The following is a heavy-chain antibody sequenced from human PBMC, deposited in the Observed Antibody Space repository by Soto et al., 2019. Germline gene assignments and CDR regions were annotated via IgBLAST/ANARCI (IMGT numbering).Heavy chain of an antibody. CDR3: ARDPVPDYGGNPTKVGMDV. J-gene: IGHJ6*01. CDR1: GFTFSSYA. CDR2: ISYDGSNK. Sequence: QVQLVESGGGVVQPGRSLRLSCAASGFTFSSYAMHWVRQAPGKGLEWVAVISYDGSNKYYADSVKGRFTISRDNSKNTLYLQMNSLRAEDTAVYYCARDPVPDYGGNPTKVGMDVW. D-gene: IGHD4-17*01. V-gene: IGHV3-30-3*01.